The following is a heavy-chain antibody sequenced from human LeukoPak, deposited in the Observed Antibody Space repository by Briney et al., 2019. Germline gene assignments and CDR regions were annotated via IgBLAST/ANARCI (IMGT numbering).Heavy chain of an antibody. V-gene: IGHV4-39*01. J-gene: IGHJ5*02. CDR2: IYYSGST. Sequence: SETLSLTCTVSGGSISSSSYYRGWIRQPPGKGLEWIGSIYYSGSTYYNPSLKSRVTISVGTSKNQFSLKPSSVTAADTAVYYCASGSGGSRAARKENWFDPWGQGTLVTVSS. D-gene: IGHD2-15*01. CDR3: ASGSGGSRAARKENWFDP. CDR1: GGSISSSSYY.